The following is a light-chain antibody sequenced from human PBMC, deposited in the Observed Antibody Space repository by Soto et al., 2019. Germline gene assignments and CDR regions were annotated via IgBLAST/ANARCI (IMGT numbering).Light chain of an antibody. CDR3: QRYGSSPPT. V-gene: IGKV3-20*01. CDR1: QRVSNSD. Sequence: EIVLTQSPGTLSLSPGERATLSCRASQRVSNSDLAWYQQKFGQAPSLLIYDASSRPTGIPDRFSGSGSGTDFTLTINTLEPEDFAVYYCQRYGSSPPTFGGGTKVEVK. CDR2: DAS. J-gene: IGKJ4*01.